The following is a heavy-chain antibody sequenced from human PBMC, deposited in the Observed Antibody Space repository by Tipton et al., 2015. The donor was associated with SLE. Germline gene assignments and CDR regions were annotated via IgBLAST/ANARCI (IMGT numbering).Heavy chain of an antibody. Sequence: QVQLVQSGAEVKKPGSSVKVSCKASGGTFSTYAVSWVRQAPGQGLEWMGGIIPIFGTADYAQKFQGRVTITADESTSTAYMELSSLRSEDTAVYYCAREGFAVVVPGYYYSGMDVWGQGTTVTVSS. V-gene: IGHV1-69*01. CDR1: GGTFSTYA. D-gene: IGHD2-15*01. J-gene: IGHJ6*02. CDR3: AREGFAVVVPGYYYSGMDV. CDR2: IIPIFGTA.